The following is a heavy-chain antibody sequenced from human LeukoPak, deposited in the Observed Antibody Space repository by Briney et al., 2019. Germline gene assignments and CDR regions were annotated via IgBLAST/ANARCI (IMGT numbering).Heavy chain of an antibody. D-gene: IGHD7-27*01. V-gene: IGHV3-23*01. J-gene: IGHJ2*01. CDR2: IIGSGSST. Sequence: GGSLRLSCAASGFTFSSFAMSWVRQAPGKGLEWVSGIIGSGSSTYYADSVRGRFSISRDNSKNTVSLQMNTLRTEDTAVYYCAKDKICGDGKWCFDLWGRGTLVTFSS. CDR1: GFTFSSFA. CDR3: AKDKICGDGKWCFDL.